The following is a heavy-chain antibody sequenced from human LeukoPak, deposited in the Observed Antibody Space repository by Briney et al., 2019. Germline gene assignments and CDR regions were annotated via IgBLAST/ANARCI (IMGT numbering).Heavy chain of an antibody. CDR3: ARDQTPHYYDSSGYYRNDAFDI. CDR2: ISSSSSYT. V-gene: IGHV3-11*06. J-gene: IGHJ3*02. CDR1: GFTFSDYY. Sequence: GGSLRLSCAASGFTFSDYYMSWIRQAPGKGLEWVSYISSSSSYTNYADSVKGRFTISRDNAKNSLYLQMNSLRDEDTAVYYCARDQTPHYYDSSGYYRNDAFDIWGQGTMVTVSS. D-gene: IGHD3-22*01.